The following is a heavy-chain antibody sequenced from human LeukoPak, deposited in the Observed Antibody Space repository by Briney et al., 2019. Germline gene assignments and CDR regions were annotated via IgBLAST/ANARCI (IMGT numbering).Heavy chain of an antibody. J-gene: IGHJ5*02. CDR1: GGSISSYY. CDR2: IYYSGST. D-gene: IGHD3-9*01. CDR3: AVLYYDILTGKNWFDP. Sequence: SGTLSLTCTVSGGSISSYYWSWIRQPPGKGLEWIGYIYYSGSTNYNPSLKSRVTISVDTSKNQFSLKLSSVTAADTAVYYCAVLYYDILTGKNWFDPWGQGTLVTVSS. V-gene: IGHV4-59*01.